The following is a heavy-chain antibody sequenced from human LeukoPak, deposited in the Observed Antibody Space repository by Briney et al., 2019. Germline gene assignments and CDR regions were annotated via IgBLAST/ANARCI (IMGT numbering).Heavy chain of an antibody. CDR1: GYSFTSYG. CDR2: IYPGDSDT. CDR3: ARHGYSSSWGYYFDY. J-gene: IGHJ4*02. Sequence: HGESLKISCKGSGYSFTSYGIGWVRQMPGKGLEWMGIIYPGDSDTRYSPSFQGQVTISADKSISTAYLQWSSLKASDTAMYYCARHGYSSSWGYYFDYWGQGTLVTVSS. V-gene: IGHV5-51*01. D-gene: IGHD6-6*01.